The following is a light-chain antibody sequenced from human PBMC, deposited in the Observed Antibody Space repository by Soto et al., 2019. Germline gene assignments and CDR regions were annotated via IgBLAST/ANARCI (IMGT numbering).Light chain of an antibody. CDR1: SSNIGAGYD. Sequence: QSVLTQPPSVSGAPGQRVTISCTGSSSNIGAGYDVHWYQQLPGTAPKLLIYGNSNRPSGVPDRFSGSKSGTSASLAITGLQAEXXXDYYCQSYDSSLRVSVFGGGTKL. CDR2: GNS. V-gene: IGLV1-40*01. CDR3: QSYDSSLRVSV. J-gene: IGLJ2*01.